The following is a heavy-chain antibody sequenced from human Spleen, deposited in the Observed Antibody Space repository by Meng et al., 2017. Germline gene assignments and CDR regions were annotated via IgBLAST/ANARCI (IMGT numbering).Heavy chain of an antibody. CDR2: ISAYNGNT. J-gene: IGHJ6*02. D-gene: IGHD5-12*01. V-gene: IGHV1-18*01. Sequence: ASVKVSCKASGGTFSSYGISWVRQAPGQGLEWMGWISAYNGNTNYAQKLQGRVTMTTDTSTSTAYMELRSLRSDDTAVYYCARDRDSQMATSYGMDVWGQGTTVTVSS. CDR1: GGTFSSYG. CDR3: ARDRDSQMATSYGMDV.